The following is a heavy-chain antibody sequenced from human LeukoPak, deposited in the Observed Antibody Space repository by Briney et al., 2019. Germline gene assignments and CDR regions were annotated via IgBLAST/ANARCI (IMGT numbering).Heavy chain of an antibody. J-gene: IGHJ6*03. D-gene: IGHD1/OR15-1a*01. Sequence: ASVKVSCKASGGTFSSYAISWVRQAPGQGLEWMGGIIPIFGTANYAQKFQGRVTITADKSTSTAYMELSSLRSEDTAVYYCARVDTSVQTSYYYYYYMDVWGKGTTVTVSS. CDR2: IIPIFGTA. CDR3: ARVDTSVQTSYYYYYYMDV. V-gene: IGHV1-69*06. CDR1: GGTFSSYA.